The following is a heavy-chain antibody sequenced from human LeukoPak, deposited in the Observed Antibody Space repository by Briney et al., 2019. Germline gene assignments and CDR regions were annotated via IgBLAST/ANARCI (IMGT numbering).Heavy chain of an antibody. CDR2: IYYSGST. CDR3: ARDAGPYYGSGRGGWFDP. CDR1: GGSISSGGFY. V-gene: IGHV4-31*03. D-gene: IGHD3-10*01. Sequence: SETLSLTCTVSGGSISSGGFYWSWIRQHPGKGLEWIGYIYYSGSTYYNPSLKSRVTISVDTSKNQFPLKLSSVTAADTAVYYCARDAGPYYGSGRGGWFDPWGQGTLVTVSS. J-gene: IGHJ5*02.